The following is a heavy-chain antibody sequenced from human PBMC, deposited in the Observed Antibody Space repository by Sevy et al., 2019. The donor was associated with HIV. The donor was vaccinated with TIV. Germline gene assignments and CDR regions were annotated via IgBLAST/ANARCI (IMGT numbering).Heavy chain of an antibody. J-gene: IGHJ4*02. Sequence: GGSLRLSCAASGFTFSSYGMHWVRQAPGKGLEWVAVISYDGSNKYYADSVKGRFTISRDNSKNTLYLQMNSLRAEDTAVYYCAKQSMAGPFFDYWGQRTLVTASS. D-gene: IGHD6-19*01. V-gene: IGHV3-30*18. CDR3: AKQSMAGPFFDY. CDR1: GFTFSSYG. CDR2: ISYDGSNK.